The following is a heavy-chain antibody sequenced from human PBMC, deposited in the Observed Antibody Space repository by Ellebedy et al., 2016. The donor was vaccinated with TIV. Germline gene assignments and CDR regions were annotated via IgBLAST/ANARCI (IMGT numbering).Heavy chain of an antibody. CDR2: ISGSGSLT. Sequence: GESLKISCAASGFTFSSFAMRWVRQLPGKGLEWVSGISGSGSLTYYADAVKGRFTISRDNSKNTLYLQMNSLRAEDTAVYYCAKGRLVVVGDHWGQGTLVTVSS. V-gene: IGHV3-23*01. D-gene: IGHD2-15*01. CDR3: AKGRLVVVGDH. CDR1: GFTFSSFA. J-gene: IGHJ4*02.